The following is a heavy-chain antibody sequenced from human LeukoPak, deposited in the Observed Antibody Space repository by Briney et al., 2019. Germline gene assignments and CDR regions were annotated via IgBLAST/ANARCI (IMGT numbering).Heavy chain of an antibody. D-gene: IGHD3-10*01. CDR2: ISGSGGST. V-gene: IGHV3-23*01. J-gene: IGHJ5*02. CDR1: GFTFSSYA. Sequence: GGSLRLSCAASGFTFSSYAMSWVRQAPGKGLEWASAISGSGGSTYYADSVKGQFTISRDNSKNTLYLQMNSLRAEDTAVYYCAKALTGSYYRSWFDPWGQGTLVTVSS. CDR3: AKALTGSYYRSWFDP.